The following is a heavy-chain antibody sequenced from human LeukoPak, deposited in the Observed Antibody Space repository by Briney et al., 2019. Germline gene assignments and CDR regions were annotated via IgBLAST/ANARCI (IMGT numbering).Heavy chain of an antibody. Sequence: GASVKVSCKASGYTFTGYYMHWVRQAPGQGLEWMGWIDPNSGGTNYAQKFQGRVTMTRDTSISTAYMELSRLRSDDTAVYYCAQDFGFGELESQNWFDPWGQGTLVTVSS. J-gene: IGHJ5*02. CDR3: AQDFGFGELESQNWFDP. CDR2: IDPNSGGT. V-gene: IGHV1-2*02. CDR1: GYTFTGYY. D-gene: IGHD3-10*01.